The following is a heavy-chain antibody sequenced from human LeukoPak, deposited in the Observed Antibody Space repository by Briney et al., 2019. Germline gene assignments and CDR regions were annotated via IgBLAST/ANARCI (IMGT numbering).Heavy chain of an antibody. J-gene: IGHJ3*02. CDR3: ARTRSYAFDI. CDR2: IYSGGST. Sequence: PGGSLRFSCAASGFTVSSNYMSWVRQAPGNGLEWVSVIYSGGSTYYADSVKGRFTISRDNSKNTLYLQMNSLRAEDTAVYYCARTRSYAFDIWGQGTMVTVSS. CDR1: GFTVSSNY. V-gene: IGHV3-66*01.